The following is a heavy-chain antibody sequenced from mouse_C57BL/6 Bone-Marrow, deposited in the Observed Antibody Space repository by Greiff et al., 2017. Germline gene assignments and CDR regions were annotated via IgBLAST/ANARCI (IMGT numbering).Heavy chain of an antibody. V-gene: IGHV5-6*01. CDR1: GFTFSSYG. D-gene: IGHD1-1*01. J-gene: IGHJ2*01. CDR2: ISSGGSYT. Sequence: EVQRVESGGDLVKPGGSLKLSCAASGFTFSSYGMSWVRQTPDKRLEWVATISSGGSYTYYPDSVKGRFTISRDNAKNTLYLQMSSLKSEDTAMYYCARHPLLPYYFDYWGQGATLTVSS. CDR3: ARHPLLPYYFDY.